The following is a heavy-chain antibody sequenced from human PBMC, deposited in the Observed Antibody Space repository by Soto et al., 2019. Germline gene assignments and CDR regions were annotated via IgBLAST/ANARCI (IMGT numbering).Heavy chain of an antibody. CDR1: GGSFGIYP. V-gene: IGHV1-69*04. J-gene: IGHJ4*02. CDR2: VIPILNVA. CDR3: ARESTSGLAY. Sequence: QVQLVQSGAEVKKPGSSVKVSCQTSGGSFGIYPISWVRQAPGQGLEWVGRVIPILNVANYTPKLHGRLTLTADKSTTTAYMELSSLTSEDTAVYYCARESTSGLAYWGEGPLVTVSS. D-gene: IGHD2-2*01.